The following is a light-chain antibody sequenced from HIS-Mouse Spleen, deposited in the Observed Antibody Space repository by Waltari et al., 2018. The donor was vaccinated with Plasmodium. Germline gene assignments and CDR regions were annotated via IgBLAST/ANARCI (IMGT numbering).Light chain of an antibody. V-gene: IGKV1-8*01. Sequence: AIRMTQSPSSFPASAGDKITITRRASQGISSYLAWYQQKPGKAPKLLIYAASTLQSGVPSRFSGSGSGTDFTLTISCLQSEDFATYYCQQYYSYPFTFGPGTKVDIK. CDR1: QGISSY. J-gene: IGKJ3*01. CDR2: AAS. CDR3: QQYYSYPFT.